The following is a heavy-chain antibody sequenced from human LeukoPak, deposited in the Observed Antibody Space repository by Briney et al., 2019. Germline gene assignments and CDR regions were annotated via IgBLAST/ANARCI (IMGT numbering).Heavy chain of an antibody. J-gene: IGHJ4*02. V-gene: IGHV3-30-3*01. D-gene: IGHD5-24*01. CDR3: VRDGRDVNNLAYQFDF. CDR2: MSYDGTSE. Sequence: GGSLRLSSAASGFTFSSYDMHWGRQAPGKGLEWVAVMSYDGTSEYYADSVRGRFTISRDHSQNMLYLHMTSLRDEDTALYYCVRDGRDVNNLAYQFDFWGQGTLVTVSS. CDR1: GFTFSSYD.